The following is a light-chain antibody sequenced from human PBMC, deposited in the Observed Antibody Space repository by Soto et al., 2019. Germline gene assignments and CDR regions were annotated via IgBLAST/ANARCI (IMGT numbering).Light chain of an antibody. CDR3: LQDFNYPWT. V-gene: IGKV1-6*01. CDR1: QDIRSD. J-gene: IGKJ1*01. CDR2: ATS. Sequence: AIQVTQSPSSLSASVGDRVTITCRASQDIRSDLSWYQQKPGKAPKLLIFATSTLQSGVPSRFSGTGSGTDFTLTISSLQPEDFATYYCLQDFNYPWTFGQGTKVDIK.